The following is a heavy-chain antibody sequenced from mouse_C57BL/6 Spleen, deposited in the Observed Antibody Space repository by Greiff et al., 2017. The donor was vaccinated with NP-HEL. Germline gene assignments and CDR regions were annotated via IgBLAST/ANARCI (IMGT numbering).Heavy chain of an antibody. V-gene: IGHV3-6*01. CDR3: ARERGYYDYFDY. D-gene: IGHD2-3*01. CDR2: ISYDGSN. CDR1: GYSITSGYY. Sequence: EVQLQESGPGLVKPSQSLSLTCSVTGYSITSGYYWNWIRQFPGNKLEWMGYISYDGSNNYNPSLKNRISITRDTSKNQFFLKLNSVTTEDTATYYCARERGYYDYFDYWGQGTTLTVSS. J-gene: IGHJ2*01.